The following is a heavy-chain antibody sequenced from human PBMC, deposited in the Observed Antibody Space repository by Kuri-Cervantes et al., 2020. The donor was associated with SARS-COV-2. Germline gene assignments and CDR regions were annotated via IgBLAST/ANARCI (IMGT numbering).Heavy chain of an antibody. J-gene: IGHJ4*02. CDR1: GGSISSYY. CDR3: AREQTGETRAFDY. Sequence: SETLSLTCTVSGGSISSYYWSWIRQPPGKGLEWIGYIYYSGSTNYNPSLKSRVTISVDTSKNQFSLQLNSVTPEDTAVYYCAREQTGETRAFDYWGQGTLVTVSS. V-gene: IGHV4-59*12. CDR2: IYYSGST. D-gene: IGHD2-8*02.